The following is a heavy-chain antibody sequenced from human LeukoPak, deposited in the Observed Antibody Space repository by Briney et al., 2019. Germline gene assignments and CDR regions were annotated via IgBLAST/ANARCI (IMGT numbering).Heavy chain of an antibody. CDR3: ARVPLTYYYGSGSPTGFDY. D-gene: IGHD3-10*01. J-gene: IGHJ4*02. CDR1: GGAFSGYY. CDR2: INHSGST. Sequence: KPSETLSLTCAVYGGAFSGYYWSWIRQPPGKGVGWIGGINHSGSTNYNPSLKSRVTISVDTSKNQFSLKLSSVTAADTAVYYCARVPLTYYYGSGSPTGFDYWGQGTLVTVSS. V-gene: IGHV4-34*01.